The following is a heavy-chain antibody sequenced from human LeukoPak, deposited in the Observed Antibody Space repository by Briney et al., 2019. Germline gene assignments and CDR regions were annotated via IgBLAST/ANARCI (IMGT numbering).Heavy chain of an antibody. V-gene: IGHV3-21*01. J-gene: IGHJ4*02. CDR1: GFTFSSYS. D-gene: IGHD4/OR15-4a*01. Sequence: PGGSLRLSCAASGFTFSSYSVNWARQAPGKGLEWVSSISSSSSYIYYADSVKGRFTISRDNAKNSLYLQMNSLRAEDTAVYYCARGPVTMGDYWGQGTLVTVSS. CDR2: ISSSSSYI. CDR3: ARGPVTMGDY.